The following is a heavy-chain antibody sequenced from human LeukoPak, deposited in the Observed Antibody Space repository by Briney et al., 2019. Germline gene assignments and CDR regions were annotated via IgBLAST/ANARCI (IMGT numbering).Heavy chain of an antibody. V-gene: IGHV3-9*01. Sequence: GGSLRLSCAASGFTFDDYAMHWVRQAPGKGLEWVSGISWNSGSIGYADSVKGRFTISRDNAKNSLYLQMNSLRAEDTAVYYCARDNQLLFLDYWGQGTLVTVSS. J-gene: IGHJ4*02. D-gene: IGHD2-2*01. CDR2: ISWNSGSI. CDR1: GFTFDDYA. CDR3: ARDNQLLFLDY.